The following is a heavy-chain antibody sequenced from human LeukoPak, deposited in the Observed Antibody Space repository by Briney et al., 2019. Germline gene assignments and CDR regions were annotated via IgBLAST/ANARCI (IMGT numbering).Heavy chain of an antibody. V-gene: IGHV3-53*01. CDR2: IYSGGNT. J-gene: IGHJ6*03. CDR1: GFNVSTSY. D-gene: IGHD4-11*01. Sequence: PGGSLRLSCAASGFNVSTSYMSWVRQFPGKGPEWASVIYSGGNTYHIDSVKGRFTISRDNSKNTLFLQMNSLRAEDTAIYYCARGSNYMDVWGKGTTVTVSS. CDR3: ARGSNYMDV.